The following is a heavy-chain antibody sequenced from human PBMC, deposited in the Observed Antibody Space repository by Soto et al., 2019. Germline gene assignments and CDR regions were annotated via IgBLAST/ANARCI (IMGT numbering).Heavy chain of an antibody. V-gene: IGHV3-23*01. Sequence: GGSLRLSCAASGFTFSTYAMIWVRQAPGKDLEWVSAISGSGDSTYYADSVKGRFTISRDNSKNTLYLQMSSLRAEDTAIYYCAKDSFINLRGYDSYWGQGTLVTVSS. J-gene: IGHJ4*02. D-gene: IGHD5-12*01. CDR1: GFTFSTYA. CDR2: ISGSGDST. CDR3: AKDSFINLRGYDSY.